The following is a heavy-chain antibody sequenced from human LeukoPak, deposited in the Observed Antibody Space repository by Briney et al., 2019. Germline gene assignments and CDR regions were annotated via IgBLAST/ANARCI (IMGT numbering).Heavy chain of an antibody. CDR1: GYTFTGYY. J-gene: IGHJ4*02. CDR2: TNANSGGT. CDR3: ARDGHGGNSFDY. V-gene: IGHV1-2*02. D-gene: IGHD4-23*01. Sequence: ASVKVSCKASGYTFTGYYMHWVRQAPGQGLEWMGWTNANSGGTDYAQKFQDRVTMTRDTSISTAYMELSRLRSDDTAVYYCARDGHGGNSFDYWGQGTLVTLSS.